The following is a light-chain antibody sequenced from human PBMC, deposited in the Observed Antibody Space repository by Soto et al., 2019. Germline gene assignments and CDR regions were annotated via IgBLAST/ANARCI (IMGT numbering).Light chain of an antibody. CDR3: SSYTSSSTPVV. V-gene: IGLV2-14*01. CDR2: DVS. CDR1: SSDFGGYNY. Sequence: QPALTQPASVSGSPGQSITISCTGTSSDFGGYNYVSWYQQHPGKAPKLMIYDVSNRPSGVSNRFSGSKSGNTASLTISGLQAEDEADYYCSSYTSSSTPVVFGGGTKVTVL. J-gene: IGLJ2*01.